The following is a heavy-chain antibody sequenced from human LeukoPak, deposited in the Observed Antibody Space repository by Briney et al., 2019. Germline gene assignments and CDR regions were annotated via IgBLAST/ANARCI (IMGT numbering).Heavy chain of an antibody. J-gene: IGHJ4*02. Sequence: GGSLRLSCAASGFTFSSYAMSWVRQAPRKGLEWVSVVSGSGSSTDYADSVKGRFTISRDNSKNTLYLQMSSLSAEDTAVYYCAKMNVLTGYYTTNFDFWGQRTLVTVSS. CDR2: VSGSGSST. V-gene: IGHV3-23*01. CDR3: AKMNVLTGYYTTNFDF. CDR1: GFTFSSYA. D-gene: IGHD3-9*01.